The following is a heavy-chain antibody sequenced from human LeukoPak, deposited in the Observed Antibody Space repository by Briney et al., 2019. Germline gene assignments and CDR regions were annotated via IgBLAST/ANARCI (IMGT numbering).Heavy chain of an antibody. CDR3: ARGGIAAAGSFDH. CDR1: GGTFSSYA. V-gene: IGHV1-69*01. Sequence: SVKVSCKASGGTFSSYAISWVRQAPGQGLEWMGGIIPIFGTANYAQKFQGRVTITADESTSTAYMELSSLRSEDTAVYYCARGGIAAAGSFDHWGQGTLVTVSS. CDR2: IIPIFGTA. J-gene: IGHJ4*02. D-gene: IGHD6-13*01.